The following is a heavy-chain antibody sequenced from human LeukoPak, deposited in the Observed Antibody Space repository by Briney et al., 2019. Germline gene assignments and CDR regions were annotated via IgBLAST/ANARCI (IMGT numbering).Heavy chain of an antibody. D-gene: IGHD1-26*01. V-gene: IGHV4-61*01. J-gene: IGHJ2*01. CDR3: ASERPATENWFFDL. CDR2: IYYSGST. Sequence: SETLSLTCNVSGYSISSGYYWGWIRQPPGKGLEWIGYIYYSGSTNYNPSLKSRVTISVDTSKSQFSLNLSSVTAADTAVYYCASERPATENWFFDLWGRGTLVTVSS. CDR1: GYSISSGYY.